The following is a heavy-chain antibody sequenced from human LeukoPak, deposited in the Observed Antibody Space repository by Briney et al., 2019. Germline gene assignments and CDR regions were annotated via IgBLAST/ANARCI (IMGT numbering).Heavy chain of an antibody. CDR2: IYYSGST. CDR1: GGSISSYY. CDR3: ARVRGAYVWGSYHLDAFDI. J-gene: IGHJ3*02. V-gene: IGHV4-59*01. D-gene: IGHD3-16*02. Sequence: SETLSLTCTVSGGSISSYYWSWIRQPPGKGLEWIGYIYYSGSTNYNPSLKSRVTISVDTSKNQFSLKLSSVTAADTAVYYYARVRGAYVWGSYHLDAFDIWGQGTMVTVSS.